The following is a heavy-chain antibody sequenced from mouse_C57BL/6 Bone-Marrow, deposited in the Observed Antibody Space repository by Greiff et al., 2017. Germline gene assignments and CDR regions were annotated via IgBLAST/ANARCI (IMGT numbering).Heavy chain of an antibody. D-gene: IGHD1-1*01. J-gene: IGHJ4*01. V-gene: IGHV5-4*01. CDR1: GFTFSSYA. CDR3: ARGYYGSSYDYAMDY. Sequence: EVQVVESGGGLVKPGGSLKLSCAASGFTFSSYAMSWVRQTPEKRLEWVATISDGGSYTYYPDNVKGRFTIYRDNAKNNLYLQMNQLRSEDTAMYYCARGYYGSSYDYAMDYWGQGTSVTVSS. CDR2: ISDGGSYT.